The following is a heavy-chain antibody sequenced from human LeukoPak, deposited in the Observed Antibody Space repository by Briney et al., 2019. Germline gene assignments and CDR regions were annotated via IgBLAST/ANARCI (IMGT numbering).Heavy chain of an antibody. V-gene: IGHV4-4*07. Sequence: KPSETLSLTCTVSGGSISSYYWSWIRQPAGKGLEWIGRIYTRGSTNYNPSLKSRVTMSVDTSKNQFSLKLSSVTAADTAVYYCARGDLEAPTTYMDVWGKGTTVTVSS. CDR1: GGSISSYY. D-gene: IGHD1-26*01. J-gene: IGHJ6*03. CDR3: ARGDLEAPTTYMDV. CDR2: IYTRGST.